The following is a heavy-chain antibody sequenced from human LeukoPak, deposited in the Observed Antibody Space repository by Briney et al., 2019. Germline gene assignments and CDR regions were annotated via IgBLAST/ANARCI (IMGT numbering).Heavy chain of an antibody. CDR1: GFTFSSYG. V-gene: IGHV3-30*18. CDR2: ILYDGSNK. J-gene: IGHJ4*02. CDR3: AKGTRGYVVY. Sequence: GGSLRLSCAASGFTFSSYGMHWVRQAPGKGLEWVAVILYDGSNKYYADSVKGRFTISRDNSKNTLYLQMNSLRAEDTAVYYCAKGTRGYVVYWGQGTLVTVSS. D-gene: IGHD5-12*01.